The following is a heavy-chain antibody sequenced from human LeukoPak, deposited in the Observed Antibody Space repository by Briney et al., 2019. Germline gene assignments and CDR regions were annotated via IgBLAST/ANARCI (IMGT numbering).Heavy chain of an antibody. CDR1: GFTFRSYE. CDR2: ISSSGSTI. Sequence: GGSLRLSCAASGFTFRSYEMNWVRQAPGKGLEWVSYISSSGSTIYYADSVKGRFTISRDNAKNSLYLQMNSLRAEDTAVYYCARLYSGSYPPGYWGQGTLVTVSS. V-gene: IGHV3-48*03. J-gene: IGHJ4*02. CDR3: ARLYSGSYPPGY. D-gene: IGHD1-26*01.